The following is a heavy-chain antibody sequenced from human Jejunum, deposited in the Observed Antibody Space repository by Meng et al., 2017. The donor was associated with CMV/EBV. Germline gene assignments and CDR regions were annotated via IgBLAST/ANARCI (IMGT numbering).Heavy chain of an antibody. J-gene: IGHJ4*02. V-gene: IGHV3-48*04. D-gene: IGHD3-16*01. CDR3: ASYVY. Sequence: SLKIACAASGVIFNTFGMNWVRQAPGKGLEWVSYISPTGGTMYYADSVKGRFTISRDNAKNSLYLQMNSLRAEDTAVYYCASYVYWGQGTLVTVSS. CDR1: GVIFNTFG. CDR2: ISPTGGTM.